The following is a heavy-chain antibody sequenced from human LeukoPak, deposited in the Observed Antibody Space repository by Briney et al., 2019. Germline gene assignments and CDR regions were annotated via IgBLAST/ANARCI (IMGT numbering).Heavy chain of an antibody. D-gene: IGHD1-26*01. V-gene: IGHV1-69*04. CDR2: IIPILGIA. CDR3: ARANSGIVGATTVDY. J-gene: IGHJ4*02. Sequence: ASVKVSCKASGGTFSSYAISWVRQAPGQGLDWMGRIIPILGIANYAQKFQGRVTITADKSTSTAYMELSSLRSEDTAVYYCARANSGIVGATTVDYWGQGTLVTVSS. CDR1: GGTFSSYA.